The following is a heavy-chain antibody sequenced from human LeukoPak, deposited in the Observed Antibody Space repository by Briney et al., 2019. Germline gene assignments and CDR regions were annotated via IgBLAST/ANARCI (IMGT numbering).Heavy chain of an antibody. CDR2: ISGSGGST. Sequence: GGPLRLSCAASGFTFSSYAMSWVRQAPGKGLEWVSAISGSGGSTYYADSVKGRFTISRDNSKNTLYLQMNSLRAEDTAVYYCAKEGGANYYDSSGYARWGQGTLVTVSS. CDR3: AKEGGANYYDSSGYAR. CDR1: GFTFSSYA. V-gene: IGHV3-23*01. D-gene: IGHD3-22*01. J-gene: IGHJ4*02.